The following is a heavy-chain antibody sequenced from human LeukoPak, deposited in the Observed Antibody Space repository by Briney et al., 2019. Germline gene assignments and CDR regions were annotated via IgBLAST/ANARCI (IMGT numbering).Heavy chain of an antibody. D-gene: IGHD3-16*01. CDR1: GGSISTYY. J-gene: IGHJ4*02. CDR2: ISTTGNT. Sequence: PSETLSLTCTVSGGSISTYYWSWVRQPAGKRLERIGRISTTGNTNYNPSLKSRVTMSVDTSKNHFSLKLSSVTAADTAVYHCARGYDYYDYWGQGTLVTVSS. V-gene: IGHV4-4*07. CDR3: ARGYDYYDY.